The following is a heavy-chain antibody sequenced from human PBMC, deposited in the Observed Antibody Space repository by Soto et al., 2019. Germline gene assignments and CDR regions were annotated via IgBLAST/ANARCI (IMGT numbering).Heavy chain of an antibody. CDR2: IYYSGST. J-gene: IGHJ3*02. Sequence: QVQLQESGPGLVKPSETLSLTCTVSGGSISSYYWSWIRQPPGKGLEWIGYIYYSGSTNYNPSLKSRVTISVDTSKNQFSLKLSSVTAAETDVYYCARDHADSSGTYDAFEIWGQGTMVTDSS. D-gene: IGHD3-22*01. V-gene: IGHV4-59*01. CDR3: ARDHADSSGTYDAFEI. CDR1: GGSISSYY.